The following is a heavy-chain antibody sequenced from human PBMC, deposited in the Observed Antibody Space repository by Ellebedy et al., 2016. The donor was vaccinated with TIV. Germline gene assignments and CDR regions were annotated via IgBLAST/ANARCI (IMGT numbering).Heavy chain of an antibody. Sequence: GESLKISXKASGFLFSDCSMNWIRPAPGKGLEWVASISSSGTYIYYADSLEGRFTIARDNVKDSVFLQMNDLRVDDTGVYYCARTTPYNIAVAGPDYWGQGTLVTVTS. D-gene: IGHD6-19*01. V-gene: IGHV3-21*01. J-gene: IGHJ4*02. CDR1: GFLFSDCS. CDR3: ARTTPYNIAVAGPDY. CDR2: ISSSGTYI.